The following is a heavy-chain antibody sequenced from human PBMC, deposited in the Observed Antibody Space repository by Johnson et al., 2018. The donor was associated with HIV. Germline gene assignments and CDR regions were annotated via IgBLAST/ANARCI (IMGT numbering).Heavy chain of an antibody. CDR2: ISYDGSNK. D-gene: IGHD6-19*01. CDR1: GFTFSSYA. J-gene: IGHJ2*01. CDR3: ARASHSSGWY. Sequence: VQLVESGGGVVQPVRSLRLSCAASGFTFSSYAMHWVRQAPGKGLEWVAVISYDGSNKYYADSVKGRFTISRDNSKTTLYLQMNSLRAEDTAVYYCARASHSSGWY. V-gene: IGHV3-30-3*01.